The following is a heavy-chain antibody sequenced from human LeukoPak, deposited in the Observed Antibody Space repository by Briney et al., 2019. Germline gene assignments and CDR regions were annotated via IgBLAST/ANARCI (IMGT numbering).Heavy chain of an antibody. CDR3: ARKGLRRNWFDP. CDR2: MNPNSGNT. D-gene: IGHD5-12*01. J-gene: IGHJ5*02. Sequence: ASVKVSCKASGYTFTSYDIKWVRQATGQGLEWMGWMNPNSGNTGYAQKFQGRVTITRNTSISTAYMELSSLRSEDTAVYYCARKGLRRNWFDPWGQGTLVTVSS. V-gene: IGHV1-8*03. CDR1: GYTFTSYD.